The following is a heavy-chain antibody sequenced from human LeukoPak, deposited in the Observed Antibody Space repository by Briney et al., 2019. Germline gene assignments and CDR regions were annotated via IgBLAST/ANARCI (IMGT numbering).Heavy chain of an antibody. CDR3: ARDPPSTDYFDY. D-gene: IGHD4-17*01. CDR2: ISYDGSNK. V-gene: IGHV3-30-3*01. Sequence: GGSLRLSCAASGFTFGSYAMHWVRQAPGKGLEWVAVISYDGSNKYYADSVKGRFTISRDNSKNTLYLQMNSLRAEDTAVYYCARDPPSTDYFDYWGQGTLVTVSS. CDR1: GFTFGSYA. J-gene: IGHJ4*02.